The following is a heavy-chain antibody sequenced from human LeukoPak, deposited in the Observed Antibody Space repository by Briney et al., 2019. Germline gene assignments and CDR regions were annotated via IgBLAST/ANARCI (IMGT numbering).Heavy chain of an antibody. Sequence: ASVKVSCKASGYTFTSYYMHWVRQAPGQGLEWMGIISPSGGSTSYAQKFQGRVTMTRDTSTSTVYMELSSLRSEDTAEYYCARDLVGRYSYGTPADYWGQGTLVTVSS. CDR3: ARDLVGRYSYGTPADY. J-gene: IGHJ4*02. CDR1: GYTFTSYY. CDR2: ISPSGGST. D-gene: IGHD5-18*01. V-gene: IGHV1-46*01.